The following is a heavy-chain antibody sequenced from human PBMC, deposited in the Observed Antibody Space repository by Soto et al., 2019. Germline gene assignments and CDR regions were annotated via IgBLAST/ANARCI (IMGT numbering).Heavy chain of an antibody. V-gene: IGHV3-30*18. Sequence: GGSLRLSCAASGFTFNIYGMHWVRQAPDKGLEWVALISYDGSNQYYADSVKGRFTISRDNSKNTLFLQMNSLRADDAAVYYCAKDQASGQGSFDSWGQGTLVTVSS. CDR1: GFTFNIYG. J-gene: IGHJ4*02. CDR2: ISYDGSNQ. CDR3: AKDQASGQGSFDS.